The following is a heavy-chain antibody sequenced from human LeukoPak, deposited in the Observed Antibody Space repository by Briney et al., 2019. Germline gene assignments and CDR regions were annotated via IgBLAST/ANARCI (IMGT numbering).Heavy chain of an antibody. V-gene: IGHV3-21*01. CDR2: ISSSSSYI. J-gene: IGHJ5*02. CDR3: AREQGITGTTRWFDP. Sequence: GGSLRLSCAASGFTFSSYSMNWVRQAPGKGLEWVSSISSSSSYIYYADSVKGRFTISRDNAKNSLYLQMNSLRAEDTAVYYCAREQGITGTTRWFDPWGQGTLVTVSS. CDR1: GFTFSSYS. D-gene: IGHD1-7*01.